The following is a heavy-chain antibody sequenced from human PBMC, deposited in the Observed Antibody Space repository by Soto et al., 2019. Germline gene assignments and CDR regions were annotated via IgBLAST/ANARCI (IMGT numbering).Heavy chain of an antibody. J-gene: IGHJ4*02. CDR3: ARDVAGDDYFDY. CDR1: GYGFTAYY. Sequence: SVKMSCEACGYGFTAYYMQWVRQAPGQGPEWMGWINPDSGGTSYAPKFQGRVTMTRDTSSSTVYMELRRLRSDDTALYYCARDVAGDDYFDYWGQGTLVTVSS. CDR2: INPDSGGT. D-gene: IGHD6-19*01. V-gene: IGHV1-2*02.